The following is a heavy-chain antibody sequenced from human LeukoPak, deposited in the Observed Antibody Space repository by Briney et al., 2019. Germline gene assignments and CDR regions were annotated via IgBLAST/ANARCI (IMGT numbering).Heavy chain of an antibody. CDR2: IYSGATT. CDR1: GFSVSRNY. D-gene: IGHD3-10*01. CDR3: ARGGRTDSGSYPYGMDV. V-gene: IGHV3-66*01. Sequence: GGSLRLSCAASGFSVSRNYLSWVRQAPGKGLEWVSVIYSGATTDYAGSVKGRLTISTDSSKNTLYLQMNSLRDEDTSVYYCARGGRTDSGSYPYGMDVWGQGATVTVSS. J-gene: IGHJ6*02.